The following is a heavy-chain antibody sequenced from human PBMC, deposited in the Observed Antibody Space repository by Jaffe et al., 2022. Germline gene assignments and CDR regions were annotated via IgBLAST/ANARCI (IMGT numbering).Heavy chain of an antibody. D-gene: IGHD2-15*01. CDR2: IRHDGINK. V-gene: IGHV3-30*02. CDR1: GFTFSSHG. CDR3: ARGGGGHLDY. Sequence: QVQLVESGGGVVQPGGSLRLSCAASGFTFSSHGMHWVRQAPGKGLEWVAHIRHDGINKYYPDSVQGRFTISRDNSKNTLYLQMNTLRAEDTAMYYCARGGGGHLDYWGQGTLVTVSS. J-gene: IGHJ4*02.